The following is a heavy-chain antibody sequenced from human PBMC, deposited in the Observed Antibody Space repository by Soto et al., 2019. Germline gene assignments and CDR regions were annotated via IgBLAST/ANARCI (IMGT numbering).Heavy chain of an antibody. Sequence: SETLSLTCTVAGVSISRRGYYWSWIRQHPGTGLEGIGYTHNSGNSYYNPSLKSRVTISADTSKNQFSLNVSFVPAADTAVYYCARGVGYSGSFEDAFDIWGQGKTVTVS. J-gene: IGHJ3*02. CDR2: THNSGNS. CDR3: ARGVGYSGSFEDAFDI. V-gene: IGHV4-31*03. CDR1: GVSISRRGYY. D-gene: IGHD1-26*01.